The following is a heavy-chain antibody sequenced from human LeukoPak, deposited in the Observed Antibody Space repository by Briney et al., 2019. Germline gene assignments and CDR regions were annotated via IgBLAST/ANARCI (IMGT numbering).Heavy chain of an antibody. Sequence: SETLSLPCTVSGGSISSYYWSWIRQPPGKGLEWMAYIYYSGSTNYNPSLTSRVTISVDTSKNQCSLKVSSVTAADTAVDYCARDRAYGSGSEDAFDIWGQGTMVTVSS. CDR3: ARDRAYGSGSEDAFDI. CDR1: GGSISSYY. V-gene: IGHV4-59*01. D-gene: IGHD3-10*01. J-gene: IGHJ3*02. CDR2: IYYSGST.